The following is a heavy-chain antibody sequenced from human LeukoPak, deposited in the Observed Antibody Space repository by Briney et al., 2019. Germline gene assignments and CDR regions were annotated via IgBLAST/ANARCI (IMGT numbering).Heavy chain of an antibody. CDR2: IYSGGST. CDR1: GFTVSSNY. J-gene: IGHJ4*02. V-gene: IGHV3-53*05. Sequence: GGSLRLSCAASGFTVSSNYMSWVRQAPGKGLEWVSVIYSGGSTYYADSVKGRFTISRDNSKNPLYLQMNSLRAEDTAVYYCAKEQWDCSSTSCPFDYWGQGTLVTVSS. CDR3: AKEQWDCSSTSCPFDY. D-gene: IGHD2-2*01.